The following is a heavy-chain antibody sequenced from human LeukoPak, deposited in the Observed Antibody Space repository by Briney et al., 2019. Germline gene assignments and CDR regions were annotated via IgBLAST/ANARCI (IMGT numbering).Heavy chain of an antibody. CDR3: ARDKGAPLVGATGIDY. V-gene: IGHV4-39*07. Sequence: SETLSLTCTVSGGSISSSSYYWGWIRQPPGKGLEWIGSIYYSGSTYYNPSLKSRVTISVDTSKNQFSLKLSSVTAADTAVYYCARDKGAPLVGATGIDYWGQGTLVTASS. CDR2: IYYSGST. J-gene: IGHJ4*02. D-gene: IGHD1-26*01. CDR1: GGSISSSSYY.